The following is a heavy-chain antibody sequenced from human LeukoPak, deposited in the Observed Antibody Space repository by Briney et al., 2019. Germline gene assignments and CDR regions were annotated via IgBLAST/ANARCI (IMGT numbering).Heavy chain of an antibody. Sequence: GGSLRLSCAASGFTFNRYWMHLVRQAPGEGPVWVAHILNDGGSTSYADSVKGRFTISRDNAKNTLSLQMNSLRAEDTAVYYCVRHNYGYDYWGQGTPVTVSS. D-gene: IGHD5-18*01. J-gene: IGHJ4*02. CDR1: GFTFNRYW. CDR2: ILNDGGST. V-gene: IGHV3-74*01. CDR3: VRHNYGYDY.